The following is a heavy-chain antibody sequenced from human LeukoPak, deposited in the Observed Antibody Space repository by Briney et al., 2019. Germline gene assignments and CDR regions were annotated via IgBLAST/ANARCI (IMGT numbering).Heavy chain of an antibody. Sequence: GGSLRLSCAASGFTVSSSYMNWVRQAPGKGLEWVSYISSSSSYTNYADSVKGRFTISRDNAKNSLYLQMDSLRAEDTAVYYCARVRRRIGGWFDPWGQGTLVTVSS. V-gene: IGHV3-11*05. J-gene: IGHJ5*02. CDR1: GFTVSSSY. CDR2: ISSSSSYT. CDR3: ARVRRRIGGWFDP. D-gene: IGHD4-23*01.